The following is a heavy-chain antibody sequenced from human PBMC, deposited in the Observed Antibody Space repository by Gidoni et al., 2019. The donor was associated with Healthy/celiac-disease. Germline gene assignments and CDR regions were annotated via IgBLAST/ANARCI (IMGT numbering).Heavy chain of an antibody. CDR3: ATEAHVLRYFDIDY. J-gene: IGHJ4*02. D-gene: IGHD3-9*01. V-gene: IGHV3-11*01. Sequence: QVHLVDSGGGLVKPGGSLRLSCAASGFTFSDYYMSWIRQAPGKGLEWVSYISSSGSTIYNADAVKGRFTISRDNAKNSLYLQMNSLRAEDTAVYYCATEAHVLRYFDIDYWGQGTLVTVSS. CDR2: ISSSGSTI. CDR1: GFTFSDYY.